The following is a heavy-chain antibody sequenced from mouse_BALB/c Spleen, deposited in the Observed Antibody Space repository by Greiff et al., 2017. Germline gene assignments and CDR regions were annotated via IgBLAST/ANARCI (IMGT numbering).Heavy chain of an antibody. CDR2: IDPANGNT. J-gene: IGHJ3*01. CDR1: GFNIKDTY. D-gene: IGHD2-4*01. Sequence: VHVKQSGAELVKPGASVKLSCTASGFNIKDTYMHWVKQRPEQGLEWIGRIDPANGNTKYDPKFQGKATITADTSSNTAYLQLSSLTSEDTAVYYCASDYDYEEWFAYWGQGTLVTVSA. V-gene: IGHV14-3*02. CDR3: ASDYDYEEWFAY.